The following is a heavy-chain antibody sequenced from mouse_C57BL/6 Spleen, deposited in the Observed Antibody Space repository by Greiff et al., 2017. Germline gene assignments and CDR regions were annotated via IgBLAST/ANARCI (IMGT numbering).Heavy chain of an antibody. D-gene: IGHD2-3*01. J-gene: IGHJ1*03. CDR1: GYTFTSYW. CDR2: IHPNSGST. CDR3: AKDGYYVYFDV. V-gene: IGHV1-64*01. Sequence: QVQLQQPGAELAKPGASVKLSCKASGYTFTSYWMHWVKQRPGQGLEWIGMIHPNSGSTNYNEKFKSKATLTVDKSSSTAYMQLSSLTSEDSAVYYCAKDGYYVYFDVWGTGTTVTVSS.